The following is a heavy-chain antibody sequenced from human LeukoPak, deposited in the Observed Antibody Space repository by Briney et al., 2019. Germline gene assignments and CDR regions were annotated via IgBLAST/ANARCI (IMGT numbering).Heavy chain of an antibody. CDR3: ARDRYYYDSSGDAFDI. V-gene: IGHV4-4*07. Sequence: SETLSLTCTVSGGSISSYYWSWIRQPAGKGLEWIGRVYTSGSTNYNPSLKSRVTMSVDTSKNQFSLKLSSVTAADTAVYYCARDRYYYDSSGDAFDIWGQGTMVTVSS. CDR1: GGSISSYY. J-gene: IGHJ3*02. D-gene: IGHD3-22*01. CDR2: VYTSGST.